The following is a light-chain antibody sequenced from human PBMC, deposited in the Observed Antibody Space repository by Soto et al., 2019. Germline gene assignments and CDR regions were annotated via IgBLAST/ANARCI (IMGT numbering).Light chain of an antibody. Sequence: EIVLTQSPGTLSLSPGERATLSCRASQSFSSRYLASYQQKHGQAPRLLIYGASSRATGIPDRFSGSWSGTDFTLAISRLETEDIAVYYCHQYGRSPFTFGPGTKVYI. V-gene: IGKV3-20*01. CDR3: HQYGRSPFT. CDR2: GAS. J-gene: IGKJ3*01. CDR1: QSFSSRY.